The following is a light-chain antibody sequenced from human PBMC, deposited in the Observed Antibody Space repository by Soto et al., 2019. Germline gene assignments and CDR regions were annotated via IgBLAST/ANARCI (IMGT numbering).Light chain of an antibody. Sequence: LTQPASVSGSPGQSLTISCTGTSSAVGGYNYVSWYQQHPGKAPKLMIYDVSNRPSGVSNRFSGSKSGNTASLTISGLQAEDEADYYCSSYTSSATYVFGSGTKVTVL. CDR3: SSYTSSATYV. CDR2: DVS. J-gene: IGLJ1*01. CDR1: SSAVGGYNY. V-gene: IGLV2-14*01.